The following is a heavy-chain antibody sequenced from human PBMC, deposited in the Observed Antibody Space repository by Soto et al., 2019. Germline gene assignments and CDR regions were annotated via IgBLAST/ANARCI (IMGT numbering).Heavy chain of an antibody. Sequence: ASVKVSCKASGYTFTSYGISWVRQAPGQGLEWMGWINPNSGGTNYAQKFQGWVTMTRDTSISTAYMELSRLRSDDTAVYYCARDRVAAATPAMYYYYYGMDVWGQGTTVTVSS. CDR2: INPNSGGT. J-gene: IGHJ6*02. V-gene: IGHV1-2*04. CDR1: GYTFTSYG. D-gene: IGHD6-13*01. CDR3: ARDRVAAATPAMYYYYYGMDV.